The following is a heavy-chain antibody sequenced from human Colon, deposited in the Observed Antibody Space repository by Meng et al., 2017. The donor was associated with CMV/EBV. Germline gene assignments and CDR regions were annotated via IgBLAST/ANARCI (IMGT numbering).Heavy chain of an antibody. CDR1: GGSVSSGRYF. V-gene: IGHV4-61*01. Sequence: SETLSPTCTVSGGSVSSGRYFWTWIRQPPGKRLECIGYIYSNGGTNYNPSLKSRVTISIDTSKNQFSLKLSSVTAADTAMYYCARGDNWNDPFDYWGQGTLVTVSS. D-gene: IGHD1-20*01. J-gene: IGHJ4*02. CDR3: ARGDNWNDPFDY. CDR2: IYSNGGT.